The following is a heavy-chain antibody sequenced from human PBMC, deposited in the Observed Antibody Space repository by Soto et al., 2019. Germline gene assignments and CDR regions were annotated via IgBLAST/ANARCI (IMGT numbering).Heavy chain of an antibody. CDR3: AKGDCSGGSCYYYGMDV. J-gene: IGHJ6*02. V-gene: IGHV3-23*01. Sequence: PGGSLRLSCAASGFTFSSYAMSWVRQAPGKGLEWVSAISGSGGSTYYADSVKGRFTISRDNSKNTLYLQMNSLRAEDTAVYYCAKGDCSGGSCYYYGMDVWGQGTTVTVSS. CDR2: ISGSGGST. D-gene: IGHD2-15*01. CDR1: GFTFSSYA.